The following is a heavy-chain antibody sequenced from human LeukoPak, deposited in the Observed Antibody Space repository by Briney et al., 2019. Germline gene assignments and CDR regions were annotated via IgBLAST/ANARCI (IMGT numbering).Heavy chain of an antibody. V-gene: IGHV4-61*08. Sequence: PSETLSLTCTVSGASVSSGGYYWGWLRQPPGKGLEWIGYIYYSGSTNYNPSLKSRVTISVDTSKNQFSLKVSSVTAADTAVYYCARRGGSGRSFDYWGQGTLVTVSS. J-gene: IGHJ4*02. CDR2: IYYSGST. D-gene: IGHD3-10*01. CDR1: GASVSSGGYY. CDR3: ARRGGSGRSFDY.